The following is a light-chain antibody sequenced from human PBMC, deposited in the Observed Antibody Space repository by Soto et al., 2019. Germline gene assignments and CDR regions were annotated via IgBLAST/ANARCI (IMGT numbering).Light chain of an antibody. CDR3: GSYTSTETPFV. V-gene: IGLV2-14*01. CDR2: EVS. J-gene: IGLJ1*01. CDR1: STDVGGYNY. Sequence: QSVLAQPSSVSGSPGQSITISCTGTSTDVGGYNYVSWYQHHPGKGPKLIIYEVSNRPSGVSDRFSGSKSGNKASLIISNLEAEDESQSHSGSYTSTETPFVFGTGTKVTVL.